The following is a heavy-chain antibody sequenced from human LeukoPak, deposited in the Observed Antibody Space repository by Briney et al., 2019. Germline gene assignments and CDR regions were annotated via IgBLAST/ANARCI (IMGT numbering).Heavy chain of an antibody. V-gene: IGHV1-3*01. D-gene: IGHD2-15*01. CDR3: ARDLGYCTGGTCYPNWFDP. J-gene: IGHJ5*02. CDR1: GYTFTSYA. Sequence: ASVKVSCKASGYTFTSYAMHWVRQAPGQRLEWMGWINAGNDNTKYSQKFQGRVTITRDTCASTAYMELSSLRSEDTAVYYCARDLGYCTGGTCYPNWFDPWGQGTLVTVSS. CDR2: INAGNDNT.